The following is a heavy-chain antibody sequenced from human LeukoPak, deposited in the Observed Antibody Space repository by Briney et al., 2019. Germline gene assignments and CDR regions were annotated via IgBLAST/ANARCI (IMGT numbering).Heavy chain of an antibody. J-gene: IGHJ6*02. CDR1: GFTFSSYG. CDR3: ARAPRYYDSSGYWPSYYYGMDV. CDR2: IRYDGSNK. V-gene: IGHV3-30*02. Sequence: PGGSLRLSCAASGFTFSSYGMHWVRQAPGKGLEWVAFIRYDGSNKYYADSVKGRFTISRDNSKNTLYLQMNSLRAEDTAVYYCARAPRYYDSSGYWPSYYYGMDVWGQGTTVTVSS. D-gene: IGHD3-22*01.